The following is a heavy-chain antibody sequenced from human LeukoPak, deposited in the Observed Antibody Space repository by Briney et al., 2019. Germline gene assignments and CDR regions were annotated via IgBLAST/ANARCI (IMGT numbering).Heavy chain of an antibody. CDR1: GGSISSDY. V-gene: IGHV4-59*01. CDR2: IYYSGST. Sequence: PSETLSLTCTVSGGSISSDYWSWIRQPPGKGLEWIGYIYYSGSTNYNPSLKSRVTISVDTTKNQFSLKLSSVPAADTAVYYCARGDTAMATPYFDYWGQGTLVTVSS. CDR3: ARGDTAMATPYFDY. J-gene: IGHJ4*02. D-gene: IGHD5-18*01.